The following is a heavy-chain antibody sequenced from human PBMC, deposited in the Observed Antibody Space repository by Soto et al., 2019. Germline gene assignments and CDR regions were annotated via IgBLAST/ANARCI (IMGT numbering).Heavy chain of an antibody. Sequence: EVQLVESGGGLVQPGGSLRLSCAASGFTFSSYSMNWVRQAPGKGLEWVSNISSSSSIIYYADSVKGRFTISRDNAKNSLYLQMNSLRAEDTAVYYCAREIPTRGGGAFDIWGQGTMVTVSS. CDR1: GFTFSSYS. D-gene: IGHD3-16*01. CDR2: ISSSSSII. V-gene: IGHV3-48*01. J-gene: IGHJ3*02. CDR3: AREIPTRGGGAFDI.